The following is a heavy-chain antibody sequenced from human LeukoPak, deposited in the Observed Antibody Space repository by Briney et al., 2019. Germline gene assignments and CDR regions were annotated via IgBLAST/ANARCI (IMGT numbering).Heavy chain of an antibody. CDR2: IYTSGTT. D-gene: IGHD6-19*01. V-gene: IGHV4-4*09. CDR3: ARTWAVVGGWFVP. CDR1: GASLSSYS. Sequence: SETLSLTCSVSGASLSSYSRSWIRRPPGKELEWIGYIYTSGTTDYNPSLKSRVTMSVDTSSSHVSLTLSSVTAADTAVYYCARTWAVVGGWFVPWGQGTLVTVSS. J-gene: IGHJ5*02.